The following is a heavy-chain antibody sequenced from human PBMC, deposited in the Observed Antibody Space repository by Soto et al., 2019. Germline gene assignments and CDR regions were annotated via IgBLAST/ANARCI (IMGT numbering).Heavy chain of an antibody. Sequence: GASVNVSCKASGYPFTSYYMHWVRQAPGQGLEWMGIINPSGGSTSYAQKFQGRVTMTRDTSTSTFYMEQSSQRAEDTAVYYCARDGTAMVRGVNTYYCYYYMDVWGRGTTVT. J-gene: IGHJ6*03. CDR2: INPSGGST. CDR1: GYPFTSYY. D-gene: IGHD3-10*01. V-gene: IGHV1-46*03. CDR3: ARDGTAMVRGVNTYYCYYYMDV.